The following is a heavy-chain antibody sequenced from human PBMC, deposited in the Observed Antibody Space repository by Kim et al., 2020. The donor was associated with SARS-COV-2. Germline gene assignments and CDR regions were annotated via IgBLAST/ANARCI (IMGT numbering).Heavy chain of an antibody. CDR1: GGSVSSGSYY. V-gene: IGHV4-61*01. D-gene: IGHD3-22*01. Sequence: SETLSLTCTVSGGSVSSGSYYWSWIRQPPGKGLEWIGYIYYSGSTNYNPSLKSRVTISVDTSKNQFSLKLSSVTAADTAVYYCARGHPYVGHYYDSSGYYFDYWGQGTLVTVSS. CDR2: IYYSGST. J-gene: IGHJ4*02. CDR3: ARGHPYVGHYYDSSGYYFDY.